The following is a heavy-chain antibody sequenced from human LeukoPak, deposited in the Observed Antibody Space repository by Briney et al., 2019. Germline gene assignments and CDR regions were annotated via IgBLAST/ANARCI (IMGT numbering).Heavy chain of an antibody. V-gene: IGHV1-69*05. CDR3: AKDRGPGWEYYYYGMDV. CDR1: GGTFSSDA. CDR2: IIPFFGTA. D-gene: IGHD1-26*01. Sequence: ASVKVSCKASGGTFSSDAINWVRQAPGQGLEWMGGIIPFFGTANYAQKFQGRVTITTDESRITAYMELSSLRAEDTAVYYCAKDRGPGWEYYYYGMDVWGQGTTVTVSS. J-gene: IGHJ6*02.